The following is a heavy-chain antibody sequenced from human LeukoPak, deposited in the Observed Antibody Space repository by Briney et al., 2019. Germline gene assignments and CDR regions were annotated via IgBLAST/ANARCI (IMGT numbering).Heavy chain of an antibody. D-gene: IGHD6-13*01. CDR1: GGTFSSYA. Sequence: SVKVSCKASGGTFSSYAISWVRQAPGQGLEWVGGIIPIFGTANYAQKFQGRVTMTRDTSTSTVYMELGSLRSEDTAVYYCARVVRSIAAAGIADMAFDYWGQGTLVTVSS. J-gene: IGHJ4*02. CDR2: IIPIFGTA. CDR3: ARVVRSIAAAGIADMAFDY. V-gene: IGHV1-69*05.